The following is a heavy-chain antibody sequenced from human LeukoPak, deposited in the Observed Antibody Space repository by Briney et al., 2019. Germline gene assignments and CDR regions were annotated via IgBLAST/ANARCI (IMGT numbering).Heavy chain of an antibody. V-gene: IGHV4-34*01. Sequence: SETLSLTCAVYGGSFSGYYWSWIRQPPGKGLEWNGEIDHSGSTNYNPSLKSRVTISVDTSKNQFSLKLSSVTAADTAVYYCARGRGYVGATLGWWAFDIWGQGTMVTVSS. CDR3: ARGRGYVGATLGWWAFDI. D-gene: IGHD1-26*01. CDR2: IDHSGST. J-gene: IGHJ3*02. CDR1: GGSFSGYY.